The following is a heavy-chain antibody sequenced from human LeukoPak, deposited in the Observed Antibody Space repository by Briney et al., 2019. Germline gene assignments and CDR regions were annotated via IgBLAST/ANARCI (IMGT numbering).Heavy chain of an antibody. CDR2: IIPVLGTA. CDR1: GGTFSSSA. J-gene: IGHJ5*02. D-gene: IGHD6-13*01. V-gene: IGHV1-69*05. Sequence: GASVKVSCKASGGTFSSSAISWVRQAPGQGLEWMGGIIPVLGTAKNAQKFQGRVTIITDESTRTAYMELSSLRSEDTAVYYCARNPFREHSTSWNNWFDPWGQGTLVTVSS. CDR3: ARNPFREHSTSWNNWFDP.